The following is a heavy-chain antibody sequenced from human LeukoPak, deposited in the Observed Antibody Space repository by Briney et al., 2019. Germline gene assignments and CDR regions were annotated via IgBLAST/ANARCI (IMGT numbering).Heavy chain of an antibody. CDR1: GFTFSRYW. Sequence: GGSLRLSCAASGFTFSRYWMSWVRQAPGKGLEWVANIKEDGGEKFHVDSVRGRFTISRDNAKKTLYLQMNSLRAEDTAVYFCARVLGCTNGVCHDAFDIWGQGTVVTVSS. CDR3: ARVLGCTNGVCHDAFDI. V-gene: IGHV3-7*01. J-gene: IGHJ3*02. CDR2: IKEDGGEK. D-gene: IGHD2-8*01.